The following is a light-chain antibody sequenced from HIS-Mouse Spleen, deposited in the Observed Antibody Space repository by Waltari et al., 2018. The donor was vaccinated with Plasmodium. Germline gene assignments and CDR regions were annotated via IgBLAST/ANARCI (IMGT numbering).Light chain of an antibody. CDR3: QAWDSSTAVV. V-gene: IGLV3-1*01. J-gene: IGLJ2*01. CDR2: QDS. Sequence: SYELTQPPSVSVSPGQTARITCSGDKLGDKYACWYHQQPGQSPVLVIYQDSKRPSGIPERFSGSNSGNTATLTISGTQAMDEADYYCQAWDSSTAVVFGGGTKLTVL. CDR1: KLGDKY.